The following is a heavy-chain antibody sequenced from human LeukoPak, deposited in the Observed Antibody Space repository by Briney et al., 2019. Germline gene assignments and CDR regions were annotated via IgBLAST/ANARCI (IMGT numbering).Heavy chain of an antibody. D-gene: IGHD3-10*01. J-gene: IGHJ3*02. CDR3: PRWGYDRRGVTRGAHDDWDI. CDR2: IYPGDSDT. CDR1: EYPSIASA. Sequence: GESLKISFQGPEYPSIASAISGGRQMPGKGLERMGIIYPGDSDTRYSPSFQGQVTISADKSISTAYLQWSSLKASDTAMYYCPRWGYDRRGVTRGAHDDWDIWGEGTMVTVSS. V-gene: IGHV5-51*01.